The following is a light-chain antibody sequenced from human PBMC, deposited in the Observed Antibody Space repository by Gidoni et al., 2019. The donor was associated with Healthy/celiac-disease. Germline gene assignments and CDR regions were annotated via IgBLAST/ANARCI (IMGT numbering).Light chain of an antibody. Sequence: DIQMTQSQSSLSASVGDRVTINCRASQSISSYLNWYQQKPGTAPKLLIYAASSLQSGVPSRFSGSGSGTDFTLTISSLQPEDFATYYCQQSYSTPRTFGQGTKVEIK. CDR3: QQSYSTPRT. J-gene: IGKJ1*01. V-gene: IGKV1-39*01. CDR2: AAS. CDR1: QSISSY.